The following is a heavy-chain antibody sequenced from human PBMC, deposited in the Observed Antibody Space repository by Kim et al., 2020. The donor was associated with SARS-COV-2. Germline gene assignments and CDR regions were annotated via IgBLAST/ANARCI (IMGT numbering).Heavy chain of an antibody. V-gene: IGHV6-1*01. J-gene: IGHJ4*02. Sequence: YAVSVKSRITINPDTSKNQFSLQLNSVTPEDTAVYYCARSSSWFGNFDYWGQGTLVTVSS. D-gene: IGHD6-13*01. CDR3: ARSSSWFGNFDY.